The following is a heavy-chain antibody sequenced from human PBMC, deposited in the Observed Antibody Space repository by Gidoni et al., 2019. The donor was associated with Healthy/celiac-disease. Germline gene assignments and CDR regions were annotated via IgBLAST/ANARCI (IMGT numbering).Heavy chain of an antibody. CDR2: INHSGST. V-gene: IGHV4-34*01. Sequence: QVQLQQWGAGLLKPSETLSLTCAVYGGSFSGYYWSWIRQPPGKGLEWIGEINHSGSTNYNPSLKSRVTISVDTSKNQFSLKLSSVTAADTAVYYCAKALDTAEGYWGQGTLVTVSS. CDR1: GGSFSGYY. J-gene: IGHJ4*02. CDR3: AKALDTAEGY. D-gene: IGHD5-18*01.